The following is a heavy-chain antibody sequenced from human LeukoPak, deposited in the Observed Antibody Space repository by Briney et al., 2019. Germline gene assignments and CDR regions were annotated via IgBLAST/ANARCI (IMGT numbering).Heavy chain of an antibody. CDR2: IYSTGRS. V-gene: IGHV4-4*07. D-gene: IGHD6-19*01. CDR1: GGSISNYF. Sequence: PSETLSLTCTVSGGSISNYFWSWVRQPAGKGLEWIGRIYSTGRSDYNPSLKSRITMSVDTSKNQFSLKLSSVTAADTAVYYCAREPRAVAGTWYFDYWGQGTLVTVSS. J-gene: IGHJ4*02. CDR3: AREPRAVAGTWYFDY.